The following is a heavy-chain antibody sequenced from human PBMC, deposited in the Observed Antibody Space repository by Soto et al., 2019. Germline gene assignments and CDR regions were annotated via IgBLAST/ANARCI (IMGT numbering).Heavy chain of an antibody. J-gene: IGHJ5*02. V-gene: IGHV4-30-4*01. CDR1: GVSVTNGDYY. CDR3: ARQRRGGYWFDP. CDR2: IYYSETT. Sequence: PSETLSLTCAVSGVSVTNGDYYWSWMRESPEKGLEWIGNIYYSETTNYNPSLNSRLSISIDTSRNQFSLQLTSVTAAHTAIYYCARQRRGGYWFDPWGLGTLATVSS.